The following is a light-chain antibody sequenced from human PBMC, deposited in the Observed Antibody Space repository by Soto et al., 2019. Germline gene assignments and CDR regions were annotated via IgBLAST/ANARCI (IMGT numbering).Light chain of an antibody. V-gene: IGKV3-20*01. CDR1: ESVASSY. CDR3: QKYGNFWT. CDR2: GTS. J-gene: IGKJ1*01. Sequence: EIVMTQSPCTLSLSPLEGVSLSCRASESVASSYLAWYQQIPGQAPRLLIYGTSSRATGIPDRFSGSGSGTDFSLTIRRLEPDDFAVYYCQKYGNFWTFGQGTKVDIK.